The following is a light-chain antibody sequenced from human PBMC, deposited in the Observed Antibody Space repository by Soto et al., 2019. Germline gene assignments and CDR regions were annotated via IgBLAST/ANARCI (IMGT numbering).Light chain of an antibody. J-gene: IGLJ3*02. CDR2: SNN. Sequence: QSVLTQAPSVSGTPGQSVTISCSGSSSNIGINTVNWYQQLPGTAPKLLIYSNNQRPSGVPDRFSGSKSGTSASLAISGLQYEDEADYYCAAWDDSLNGQVFGGGTKLTVL. CDR3: AAWDDSLNGQV. CDR1: SSNIGINT. V-gene: IGLV1-44*01.